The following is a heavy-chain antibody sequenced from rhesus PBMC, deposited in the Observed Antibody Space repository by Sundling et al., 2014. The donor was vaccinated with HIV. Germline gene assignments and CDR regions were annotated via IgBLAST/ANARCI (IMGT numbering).Heavy chain of an antibody. CDR3: ARHPPSGYNWNYFDL. D-gene: IGHD5-24*01. V-gene: IGHV4-160*01. CDR2: IFGSGGST. Sequence: QVQLQESGPGLVKPSETLSLTCTVSGVSISSYWWSWIRQPPGKGLEWIGRIFGSGGSTDYNPSLKSRVTISKDTSKDQFSLKLRSVTAADTAVYYCARHPPSGYNWNYFDLWGQGVLVTVSS. CDR1: GVSISSYW. J-gene: IGHJ4*01.